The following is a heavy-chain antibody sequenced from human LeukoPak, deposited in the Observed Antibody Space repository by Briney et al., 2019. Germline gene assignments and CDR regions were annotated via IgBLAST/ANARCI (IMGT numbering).Heavy chain of an antibody. J-gene: IGHJ4*02. CDR3: ARVDTPYGIAVGVY. V-gene: IGHV3-21*01. Sequence: GGSLRLSCAAPGFTFSSYSMNWVRQAPGKGLEWVSSISSSSSYIYYADSVKGRFTISRDNAKNSLYLQMNSLRAEDTAVYYCARVDTPYGIAVGVYWGQGTLVTVSS. CDR1: GFTFSSYS. D-gene: IGHD6-19*01. CDR2: ISSSSSYI.